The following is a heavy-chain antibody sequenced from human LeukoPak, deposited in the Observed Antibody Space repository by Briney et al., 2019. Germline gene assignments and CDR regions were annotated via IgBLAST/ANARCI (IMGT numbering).Heavy chain of an antibody. D-gene: IGHD1-7*01. J-gene: IGHJ6*03. CDR1: GGSISSSSYY. Sequence: PSETLSLTCTVSGGSISSSSYYWGWIRQPPGKGLEWIGSIYYSGSTYYNPSLKSRVTISVDTSKNQFSLKLSSVTAADTAVYYCARDFITGTTNYYYYYMDVWGKGTTVTVSS. CDR2: IYYSGST. V-gene: IGHV4-39*07. CDR3: ARDFITGTTNYYYYYMDV.